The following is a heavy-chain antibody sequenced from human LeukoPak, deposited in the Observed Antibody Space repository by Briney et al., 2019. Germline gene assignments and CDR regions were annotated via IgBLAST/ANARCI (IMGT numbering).Heavy chain of an antibody. J-gene: IGHJ4*02. V-gene: IGHV3-48*03. CDR2: IGPSGFAI. Sequence: GGSLRLSCAPSGFRFPYFEMSWVREAPGGGLEWISYIGPSGFAIYDADSVKGRFTISRDNAKNSLHLHMNSLRAEDTAVYYCARDYTENYGLPFDYWGQGTLVSVSS. D-gene: IGHD4-17*01. CDR1: GFRFPYFE. CDR3: ARDYTENYGLPFDY.